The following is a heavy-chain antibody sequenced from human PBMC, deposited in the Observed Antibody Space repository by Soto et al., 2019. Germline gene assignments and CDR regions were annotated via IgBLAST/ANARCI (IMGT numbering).Heavy chain of an antibody. CDR3: AKGYGSGSYYSSDYFDY. Sequence: GGSLRLSCAASGFTFSSYAMSWVRQAPGKGLEWVSAISGSGGSTYYADSVKGRFTISRDNSKNTLYLQMNSLRAEDTAVYYCAKGYGSGSYYSSDYFDYWGQGTLVTVSS. CDR1: GFTFSSYA. CDR2: ISGSGGST. D-gene: IGHD3-10*01. J-gene: IGHJ4*02. V-gene: IGHV3-23*01.